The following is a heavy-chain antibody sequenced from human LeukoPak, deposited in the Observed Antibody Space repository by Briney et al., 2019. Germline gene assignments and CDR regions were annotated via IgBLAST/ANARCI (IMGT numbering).Heavy chain of an antibody. CDR2: ISDNGAGT. CDR1: GFTFSNYA. Sequence: SGGSLRLSCAASGFTFSNYAMTWVRQAPGKGLEWVSVISDNGAGTYDVDSVKGRFTVSRDNSKKTLYLQMNSLRAEDTAVYYCARHLGPDIWGQGTKVTVSS. J-gene: IGHJ3*02. V-gene: IGHV3-23*01. CDR3: ARHLGPDI.